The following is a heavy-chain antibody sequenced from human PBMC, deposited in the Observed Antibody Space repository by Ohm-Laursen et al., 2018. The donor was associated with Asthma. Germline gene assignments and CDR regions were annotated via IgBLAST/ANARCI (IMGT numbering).Heavy chain of an antibody. Sequence: SLRLSCAASGFTFSSYAMHWVRQAPGKGLEWVAVISYDGSNKYYADSVKGRFTISRDNSKNTLYLQMNSLRAEDTAVYYCARDRARYNWKLGGGMDVWGQGTTVTVSS. CDR2: ISYDGSNK. CDR1: GFTFSSYA. J-gene: IGHJ6*02. CDR3: ARDRARYNWKLGGGMDV. D-gene: IGHD1-20*01. V-gene: IGHV3-30-3*01.